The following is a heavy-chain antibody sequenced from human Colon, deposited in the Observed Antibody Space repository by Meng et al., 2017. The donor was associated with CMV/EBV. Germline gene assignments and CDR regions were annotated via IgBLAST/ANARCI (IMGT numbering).Heavy chain of an antibody. Sequence: QVQVPRLGPRLLNSSPTLSLTYILTCDFFINNYYYLTWIRQTVGENLEFIGRFYASGATNYHPSLRSRLTISGDTSKNQVSLELTSVTAADTAVYYCAGPHHYFDYWSQGTLVTVSS. CDR3: AGPHHYFDY. CDR1: CDFFINNYYY. J-gene: IGHJ4*02. V-gene: IGHV4-61*02. CDR2: FYASGAT.